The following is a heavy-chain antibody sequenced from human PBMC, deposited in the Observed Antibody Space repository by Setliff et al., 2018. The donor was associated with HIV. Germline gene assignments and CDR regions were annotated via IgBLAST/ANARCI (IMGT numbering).Heavy chain of an antibody. CDR3: ARESRKYYDSWSSYYRGVDYYYYMDV. Sequence: ASVKVSCKASGYTFTDYYIHWVRQAPGQGLQWMGWVNPNSGGTNSAQKFQGRVTLTADESTSIAYMELRSLRSDDTAVYYCARESRKYYDSWSSYYRGVDYYYYMDVWGKGTTVTVSS. D-gene: IGHD3-3*01. J-gene: IGHJ6*03. CDR1: GYTFTDYY. V-gene: IGHV1-2*02. CDR2: VNPNSGGT.